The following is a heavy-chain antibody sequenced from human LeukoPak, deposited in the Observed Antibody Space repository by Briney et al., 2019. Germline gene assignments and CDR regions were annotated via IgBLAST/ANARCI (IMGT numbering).Heavy chain of an antibody. J-gene: IGHJ4*02. Sequence: GGSLRLSCAASGFTFSSYAMSWVRQAPGKGLEWVSTISGSSSRIYYTESVKGRFTVSRDNAKKSLHLQMTSLRVEDTAIYYCATGLVAHWGQGTLVTVSS. CDR3: ATGLVAH. CDR1: GFTFSSYA. CDR2: ISGSSSRI. D-gene: IGHD6-6*01. V-gene: IGHV3-21*01.